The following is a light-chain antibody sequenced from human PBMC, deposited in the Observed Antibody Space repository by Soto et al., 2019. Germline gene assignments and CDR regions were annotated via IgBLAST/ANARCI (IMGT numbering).Light chain of an antibody. V-gene: IGKV3-20*01. CDR1: QSVSASY. CDR3: QQFGSSLYT. J-gene: IGKJ2*01. Sequence: EIVLTQSPGTLSLSPGERATLSCRAGQSVSASYLAWYQQKAGQAPRPLIYGVSHRATGIPDRFSASGSGTDFTLTISRLEPEDFAVYYCQQFGSSLYTFGQGTKLEIK. CDR2: GVS.